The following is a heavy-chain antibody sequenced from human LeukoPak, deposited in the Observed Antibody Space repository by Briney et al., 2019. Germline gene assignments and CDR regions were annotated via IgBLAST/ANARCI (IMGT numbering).Heavy chain of an antibody. V-gene: IGHV1-8*01. CDR2: INPNSGNT. J-gene: IGHJ4*02. D-gene: IGHD5-18*01. CDR1: GYTFTSYD. CDR3: ARGHRGYSYGYSIDY. Sequence: GASVKVSCKASGYTFTSYDINWVRQATGQGLEWMGWINPNSGNTGYAQKFKGRVTMTRNTSIRTAYMELSSLRSGDTAVYYCARGHRGYSYGYSIDYWGQGTLVTVSS.